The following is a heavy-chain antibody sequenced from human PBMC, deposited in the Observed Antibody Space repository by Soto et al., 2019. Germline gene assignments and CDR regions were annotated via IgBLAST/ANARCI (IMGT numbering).Heavy chain of an antibody. Sequence: VQLVQSGAEVKKPGASVKVSCKASGYTFTSHAMHWVRQAPGQRLEWMGWINAGNGNTKYSQKFQGRVTITRDTSASTAYMELSSLRSEDTAVYYCARSVIVPVDPDYWGQGTLVTVSS. J-gene: IGHJ4*02. CDR2: INAGNGNT. D-gene: IGHD2-2*01. CDR3: ARSVIVPVDPDY. CDR1: GYTFTSHA. V-gene: IGHV1-3*01.